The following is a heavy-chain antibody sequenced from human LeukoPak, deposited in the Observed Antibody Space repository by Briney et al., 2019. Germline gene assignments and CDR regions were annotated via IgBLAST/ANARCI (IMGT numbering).Heavy chain of an antibody. CDR1: GGSISSYY. CDR3: ARERAVGATIWPSELVADY. J-gene: IGHJ4*02. D-gene: IGHD1-26*01. V-gene: IGHV4-4*07. Sequence: SETLSLTCTVSGGSISSYYWSWIRQPAGKGLEWIGRIYTSGSTNYNPSLKSRVTMSVDTSKNQFSLRLSSVTAADTAVYYCARERAVGATIWPSELVADYWGQGTLVTVSS. CDR2: IYTSGST.